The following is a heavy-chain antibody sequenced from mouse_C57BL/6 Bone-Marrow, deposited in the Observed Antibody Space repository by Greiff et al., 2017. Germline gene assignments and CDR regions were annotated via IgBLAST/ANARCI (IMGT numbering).Heavy chain of an antibody. D-gene: IGHD1-1*01. Sequence: QVQLQQPGAELVMPGASVKLSCKASGYTFTSYWMHWVKQRPGQGLEWIGEIDPSDSYTNYNQKFKGKSTLTVDKSTSTVYMQLSSLTSEDSAVYYCARLGTTVPYYAMDYWGQGTSVTVSS. CDR1: GYTFTSYW. J-gene: IGHJ4*01. CDR2: IDPSDSYT. V-gene: IGHV1-69*01. CDR3: ARLGTTVPYYAMDY.